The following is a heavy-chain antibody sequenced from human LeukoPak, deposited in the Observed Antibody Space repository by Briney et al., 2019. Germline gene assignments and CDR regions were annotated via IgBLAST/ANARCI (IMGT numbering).Heavy chain of an antibody. CDR3: ARDWVVPAAEVGSEYYYYGMDV. CDR1: GGTFSSYA. J-gene: IGHJ6*02. V-gene: IGHV1-69*13. D-gene: IGHD2-2*01. CDR2: IIPIFGTA. Sequence: SVNVSCKASGGTFSSYAISWVRQAPGQGLEWMGGIIPIFGTANYAQKFQGRVTINADDATSTAYMELSSLRSEDTAVYYCARDWVVPAAEVGSEYYYYGMDVWGQGTTVTVSS.